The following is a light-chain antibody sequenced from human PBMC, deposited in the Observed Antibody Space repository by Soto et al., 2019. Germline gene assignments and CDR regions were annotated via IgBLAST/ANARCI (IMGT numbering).Light chain of an antibody. Sequence: QSALTQPASVSGSPGQSITISCTGISNDIGPYNYVSWYQQHPGKAPKLLIYDVTNRASGVSDRFSGSKSGRTASLTISGLQAEDEADYYCSSYTSIIAVVFGGGTKLTVL. CDR2: DVT. CDR3: SSYTSIIAVV. J-gene: IGLJ2*01. V-gene: IGLV2-14*03. CDR1: SNDIGPYNY.